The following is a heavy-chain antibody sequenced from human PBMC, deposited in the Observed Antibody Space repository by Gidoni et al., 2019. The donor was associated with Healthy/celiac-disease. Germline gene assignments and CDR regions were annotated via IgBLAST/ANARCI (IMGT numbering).Heavy chain of an antibody. CDR1: GYPFTSYG. D-gene: IGHD3-22*01. CDR3: ARGNYYDSSGYYLGEYYYGMDV. V-gene: IGHV1-18*04. Sequence: QVQLVQSGAEVKKPGASVKVSCTASGYPFTSYGISWFRQAPGQGLEWMGWNNPYKGNTNYAQKLQGRVTMTTDTSTSTAYMELRSLRSDDTAVYYCARGNYYDSSGYYLGEYYYGMDVWGQGTTVTVSS. J-gene: IGHJ6*02. CDR2: NNPYKGNT.